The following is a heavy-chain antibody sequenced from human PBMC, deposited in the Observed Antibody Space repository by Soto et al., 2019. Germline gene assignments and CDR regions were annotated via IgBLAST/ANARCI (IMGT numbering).Heavy chain of an antibody. CDR3: TRSAYMDV. V-gene: IGHV3-48*01. CDR2: ISSGSSTI. D-gene: IGHD2-2*01. CDR1: GFTFSSYS. Sequence: GGSLRLSCAASGFTFSSYSMNWVRQAPVKGLEWVSYISSGSSTIYYADSVKGRFTISRDNAKNSLYLQMDSLRAEDTAVYYATRSAYMDVWGTGTTVTVSS. J-gene: IGHJ6*03.